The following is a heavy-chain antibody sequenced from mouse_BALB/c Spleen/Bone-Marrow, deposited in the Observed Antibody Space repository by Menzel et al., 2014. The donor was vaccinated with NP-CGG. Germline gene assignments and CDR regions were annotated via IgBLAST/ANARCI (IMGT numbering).Heavy chain of an antibody. Sequence: EVQLQESGAELVKPGASVKLSCTASGFNIKATYMHWVKQRPEQGLEWIGRIDTANGNTKYDPKFQGKATITADTSPNTAYLQLSSLTSEDTAVYYCALYYYGSSGFAYWGQGTLVTVSA. D-gene: IGHD1-1*01. CDR3: ALYYYGSSGFAY. V-gene: IGHV14-3*02. CDR2: IDTANGNT. J-gene: IGHJ3*01. CDR1: GFNIKATY.